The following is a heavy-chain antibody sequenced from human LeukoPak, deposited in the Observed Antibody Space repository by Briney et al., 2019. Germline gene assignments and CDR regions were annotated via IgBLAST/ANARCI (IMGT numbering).Heavy chain of an antibody. J-gene: IGHJ4*02. CDR2: IYYSGST. Sequence: SETLSLTCTVSGGSISSSSYYWGWIRQPPGKGLEWIGSIYYSGSTYYNPSLKSRVTMSVDTSKNQFSLKLSSVTAADTAVYYCAREYRNFDYWGQGTLVTVSS. CDR3: AREYRNFDY. V-gene: IGHV4-39*02. CDR1: GGSISSSSYY. D-gene: IGHD2-2*01.